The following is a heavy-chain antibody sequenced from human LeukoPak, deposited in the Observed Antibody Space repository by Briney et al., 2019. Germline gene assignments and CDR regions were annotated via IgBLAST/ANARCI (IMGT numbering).Heavy chain of an antibody. Sequence: TGGSLRLSCAASGFTFSSYTMSWVRQAPGKGLEWVSSISDSGGSTYYADSVKGRFTISRDNAKNTLYLQMHSLRAEDTAVYYCAKEPHSSGDWLSLYFDYWGQGTLVTVSS. J-gene: IGHJ4*02. V-gene: IGHV3-23*01. D-gene: IGHD3/OR15-3a*01. CDR3: AKEPHSSGDWLSLYFDY. CDR2: ISDSGGST. CDR1: GFTFSSYT.